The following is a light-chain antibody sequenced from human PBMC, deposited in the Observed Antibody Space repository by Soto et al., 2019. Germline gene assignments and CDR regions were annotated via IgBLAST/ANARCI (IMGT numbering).Light chain of an antibody. CDR1: QSVSSSN. V-gene: IGKV3D-20*01. Sequence: EIVLTQSPATLSLSPGERATLSCGASQSVSSSNLAWYQQKPGLAHRLLIYDASSRATGIPDRFSGSGSGTDFTLTISRLEPEDFAVYYCQQDGTSPYTFGQGTKLEIK. CDR3: QQDGTSPYT. CDR2: DAS. J-gene: IGKJ2*01.